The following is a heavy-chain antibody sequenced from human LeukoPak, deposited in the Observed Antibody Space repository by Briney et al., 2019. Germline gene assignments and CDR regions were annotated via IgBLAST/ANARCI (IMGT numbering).Heavy chain of an antibody. CDR2: IYYSGSP. CDR3: ARRGLSPPIDY. Sequence: PSETLSLTCTVSGGSISSSSYYWGWIRQPPGKGLEWIGSIYYSGSPYYNPSLKSRVTISVDTSKNQFSLKLSSVTAADTAVYYCARRGLSPPIDYWGQGTLVTVSS. CDR1: GGSISSSSYY. V-gene: IGHV4-39*01. D-gene: IGHD3-16*01. J-gene: IGHJ4*02.